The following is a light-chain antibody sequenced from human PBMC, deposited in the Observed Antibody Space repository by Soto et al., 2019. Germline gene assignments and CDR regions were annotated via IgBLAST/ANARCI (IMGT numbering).Light chain of an antibody. V-gene: IGLV2-8*01. CDR3: NSHAGSNDFVV. CDR2: EVS. J-gene: IGLJ2*01. CDR1: SSDVGGYNY. Sequence: QSALTQPPSASGSPGQSVTISCTGSSSDVGGYNYVSWYQQRPGKAPKLLIYEVSKRPSGVPDRFSGSKSGNTASLTVSGLQAEDEANYYCNSHAGSNDFVVFGGGTKLTVL.